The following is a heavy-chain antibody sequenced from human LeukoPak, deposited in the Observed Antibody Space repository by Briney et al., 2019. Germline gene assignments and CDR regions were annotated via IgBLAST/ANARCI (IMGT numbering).Heavy chain of an antibody. CDR2: INHSGST. D-gene: IGHD4-17*01. V-gene: IGHV4-34*01. Sequence: PSETLSLTCAVYGGSFSGYYWSWIRQPPGKGLEWIGEINHSGSTYYNPSLKSRVTISVDTSKNQFSLKLSSVTAADTAVYYCARGDYGDYVPDYWGQGTLVTVSS. CDR3: ARGDYGDYVPDY. J-gene: IGHJ4*02. CDR1: GGSFSGYY.